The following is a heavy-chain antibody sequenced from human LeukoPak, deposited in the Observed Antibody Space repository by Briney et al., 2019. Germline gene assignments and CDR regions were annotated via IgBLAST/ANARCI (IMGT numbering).Heavy chain of an antibody. V-gene: IGHV5-51*01. D-gene: IGHD6-19*01. CDR1: GYSFIIYW. CDR3: ARLLSSGVAVAGSVYY. J-gene: IGHJ4*02. CDR2: IYPGDSDT. Sequence: GESLKISCTGSGYSFIIYWIGWVRQMPGKGLEWMGIIYPGDSDTRYSPSFQGQVTISADKSVSTAYLQWSSLKASDTAMYYCARLLSSGVAVAGSVYYWGQGTLVTVSS.